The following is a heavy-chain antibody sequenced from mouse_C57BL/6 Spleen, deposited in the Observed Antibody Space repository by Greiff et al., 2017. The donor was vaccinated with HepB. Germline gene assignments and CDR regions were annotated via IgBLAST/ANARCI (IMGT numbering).Heavy chain of an antibody. CDR2: INPSSGYT. V-gene: IGHV1-4*01. Sequence: VQRVESGAELARPGASVKMSCKASGYTFTSYTMHWVKQRPGQGLEWIGYINPSSGYTKYNQKFKDKATLTADKSSSTAYMQLSSLTSEDSAVYYCARSDYGSAWFAYWGQGTLVTVSA. CDR3: ARSDYGSAWFAY. J-gene: IGHJ3*01. D-gene: IGHD1-1*01. CDR1: GYTFTSYT.